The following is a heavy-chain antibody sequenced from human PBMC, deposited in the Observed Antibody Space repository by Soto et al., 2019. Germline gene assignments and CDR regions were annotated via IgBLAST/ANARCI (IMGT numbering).Heavy chain of an antibody. Sequence: QVQLVQSGAEVKKPGASEKVSCKASVYTFTSYGISWVRQAPGQGLAWRGWISADNGNTIYAQKLQGRVTMTPDTSTSTAYMELRSLRSDDTAVYYCARRASDWFLDVWGQGTTVTVSS. D-gene: IGHD3-9*01. CDR1: VYTFTSYG. CDR3: ARRASDWFLDV. V-gene: IGHV1-18*01. J-gene: IGHJ6*02. CDR2: ISADNGNT.